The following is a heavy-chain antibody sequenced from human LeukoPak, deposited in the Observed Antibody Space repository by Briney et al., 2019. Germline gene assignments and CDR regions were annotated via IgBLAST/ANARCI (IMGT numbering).Heavy chain of an antibody. Sequence: GGSLRLSCAASGFTFSNYWMSWVRQAPGKGLEWVSSISSSSSYIYYADSVKGRFTISRDNAKNSLYLQMNSLRAEDTAVYYCAREGLDDSSGGYYFDYWGQGTLVTVSS. D-gene: IGHD3-22*01. CDR2: ISSSSSYI. J-gene: IGHJ4*02. V-gene: IGHV3-21*01. CDR1: GFTFSNYW. CDR3: AREGLDDSSGGYYFDY.